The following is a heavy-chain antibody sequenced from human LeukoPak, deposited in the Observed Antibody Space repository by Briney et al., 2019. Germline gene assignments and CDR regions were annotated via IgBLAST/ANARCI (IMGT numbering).Heavy chain of an antibody. CDR2: INTNTGNP. V-gene: IGHV7-4-1*02. CDR1: GYTFTSYA. Sequence: ASVKVSCKASGYTFTSYAMNWVRQAPGQGLEWMGWINTNTGNPTYAQGFTGRFVFSLDTSVSTAYLQISSLKAEDTAVYYCAKPPFYSNYVFYYYMDVWGKGTTVTVSS. J-gene: IGHJ6*03. CDR3: AKPPFYSNYVFYYYMDV. D-gene: IGHD4-11*01.